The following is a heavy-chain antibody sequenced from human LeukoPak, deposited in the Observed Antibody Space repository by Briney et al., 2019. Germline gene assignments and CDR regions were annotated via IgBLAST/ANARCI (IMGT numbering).Heavy chain of an antibody. V-gene: IGHV5-51*01. CDR3: ARHLSGSYSGYYFDY. J-gene: IGHJ4*02. D-gene: IGHD1-26*01. CDR2: IYPGDSHT. Sequence: GESLKISGKGSGYSFTSYWIGWVRQMPGKGLEWMGVIYPGDSHTRYSPSFQGQVTISADKSISTAFLQWSSLKASDTAMYYCARHLSGSYSGYYFDYWGQGTLVTVSS. CDR1: GYSFTSYW.